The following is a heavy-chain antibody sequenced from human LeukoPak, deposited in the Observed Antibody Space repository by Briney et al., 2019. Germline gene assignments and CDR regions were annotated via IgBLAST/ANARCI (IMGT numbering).Heavy chain of an antibody. Sequence: SETLSLTCTVSVGSLSSHHWSWIRQPPGEGLEWIGYIYYSGTTRHNPSLKSRVTISIDTSHNQFPLKLNSLTAADTAVYYCARGPDDFDCWGQGTLVTVSS. V-gene: IGHV4-59*11. D-gene: IGHD5-24*01. CDR3: ARGPDDFDC. J-gene: IGHJ4*02. CDR2: IYYSGTT. CDR1: VGSLSSHH.